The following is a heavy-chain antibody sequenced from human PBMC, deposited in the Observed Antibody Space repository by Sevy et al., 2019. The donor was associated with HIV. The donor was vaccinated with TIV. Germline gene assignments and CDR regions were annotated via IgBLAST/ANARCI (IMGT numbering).Heavy chain of an antibody. CDR1: GFTFSSYA. J-gene: IGHJ3*02. CDR2: ISGSGGST. CDR3: AKDRRAEALRRGAFDI. V-gene: IGHV3-23*01. Sequence: GGSLRLSCAASGFTFSSYAMSWVRQAPGKGLEWVSAISGSGGSTYYADSVKGRFTISRDNSKNTPYLQMNGLRAEDTAVYYCAKDRRAEALRRGAFDIWGQGTMVTVSS. D-gene: IGHD3-10*01.